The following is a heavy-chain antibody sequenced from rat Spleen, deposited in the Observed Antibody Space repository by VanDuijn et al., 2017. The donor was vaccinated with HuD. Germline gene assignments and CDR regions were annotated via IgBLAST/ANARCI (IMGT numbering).Heavy chain of an antibody. Sequence: EVQLVESGGGLVQPGRSLKLSCVASGFTFNNYWMTWIRQAPGKGLEWVATITHNDGSTYYPDSVKGRFTISRDNAKSTLYLQMERLGSEDTATYYCARVDDGSYSTRYFDFWGPGTMVTVSS. CDR2: ITHNDGST. V-gene: IGHV5-31*01. CDR3: ARVDDGSYSTRYFDF. J-gene: IGHJ1*01. CDR1: GFTFNNYW. D-gene: IGHD1-12*02.